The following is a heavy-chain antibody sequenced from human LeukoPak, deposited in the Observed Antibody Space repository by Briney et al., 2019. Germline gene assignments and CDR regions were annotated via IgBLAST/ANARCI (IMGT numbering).Heavy chain of an antibody. Sequence: AESPLPLSWAASCISINDWVDSWGQMPGKGLEWMGIIYPRDSDTRYSPSFQGQVTVSADKSISTAYLQWKTLEASDTAMSYCVRQQYRGYDFDYWGQGTLVTVSS. D-gene: IGHD5-12*01. V-gene: IGHV5-51*01. J-gene: IGHJ4*02. CDR1: SCISINDW. CDR3: VRQQYRGYDFDY. CDR2: IYPRDSDT.